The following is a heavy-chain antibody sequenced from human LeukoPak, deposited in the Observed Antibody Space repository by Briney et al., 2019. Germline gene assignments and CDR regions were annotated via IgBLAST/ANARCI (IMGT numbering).Heavy chain of an antibody. J-gene: IGHJ6*02. CDR2: ISGGGGST. CDR1: GFTFSSYA. V-gene: IGHV3-23*01. D-gene: IGHD3-10*01. Sequence: GGSLRLSCAASGFTFSSYAMSWVRQAPGKGLEWVSAISGGGGSTYYADSVKGRFTISRDNSRNTLYLQMNSLRAEDTAVYYCARDLRNYYYYGMDVWGQGTTVTVSS. CDR3: ARDLRNYYYYGMDV.